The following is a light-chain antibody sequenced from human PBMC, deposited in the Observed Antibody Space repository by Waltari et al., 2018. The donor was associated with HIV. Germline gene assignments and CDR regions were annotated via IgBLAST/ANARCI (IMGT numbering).Light chain of an antibody. CDR3: SSFITTTTHVV. Sequence: QSALTQPASVSGSLGQSVTISCTGANSAIGGYHYVSWYQQHPGKAPKLIIHEVSNRPSGVSDRFSGSKSGNTASLTISGLQAEDESDYYCSSFITTTTHVVFGGGTRLTVL. V-gene: IGLV2-14*01. J-gene: IGLJ2*01. CDR2: EVS. CDR1: NSAIGGYHY.